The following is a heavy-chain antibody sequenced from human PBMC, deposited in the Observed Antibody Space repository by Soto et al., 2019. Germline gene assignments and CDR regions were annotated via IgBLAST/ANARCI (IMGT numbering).Heavy chain of an antibody. Sequence: GGSLRLSCAASGFTFSNAWMSWVRQAPGKGLEWVGRIKSKTDGGTTDYAAPVKGRFTISRDDSKNTLYLQMNSLKTEDTAVYYCTTDSGYYAILSGPVPSYYYGMDVWGQGTTGTV. J-gene: IGHJ6*02. CDR1: GFTFSNAW. CDR2: IKSKTDGGTT. V-gene: IGHV3-15*01. D-gene: IGHD3-9*01. CDR3: TTDSGYYAILSGPVPSYYYGMDV.